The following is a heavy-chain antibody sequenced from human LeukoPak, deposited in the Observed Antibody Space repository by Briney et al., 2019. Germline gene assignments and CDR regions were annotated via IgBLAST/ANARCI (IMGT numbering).Heavy chain of an antibody. CDR1: GYTFTSDY. J-gene: IGHJ4*02. D-gene: IGHD2-21*01. Sequence: ASVKVSCKASGYTFTSDYIHWVRQAPGQGLEWLGIINPSGGRTTYEQNFQGRVTMTRDTYTSTVYMELSSLRSENTAVYYCARGSRFLDYWGQGTLVTVSS. V-gene: IGHV1-46*01. CDR3: ARGSRFLDY. CDR2: INPSGGRT.